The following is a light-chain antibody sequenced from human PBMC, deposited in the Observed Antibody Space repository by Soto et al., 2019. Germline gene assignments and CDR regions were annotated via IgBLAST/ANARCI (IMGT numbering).Light chain of an antibody. CDR1: SSNIGSNA. J-gene: IGLJ3*02. Sequence: QSVLTQPPSASGTPGQRVTIACSGSSSNIGSNAVNWYLQLPGTAPKLLIYSNNQRPSGVPDRISGTRSGTSASLAISGLQSEDEADYYCATWNDSLSGQVFGRGTKLTVL. CDR3: ATWNDSLSGQV. CDR2: SNN. V-gene: IGLV1-44*01.